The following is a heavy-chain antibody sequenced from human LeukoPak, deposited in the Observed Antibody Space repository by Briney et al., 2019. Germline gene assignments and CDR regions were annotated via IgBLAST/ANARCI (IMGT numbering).Heavy chain of an antibody. CDR2: IYYSGSA. CDR3: ARVVLLRGATPTKYYFDY. J-gene: IGHJ4*02. CDR1: GGSISSGGYY. Sequence: SETLSLTCTVSGGSISSGGYYWSWIRQHPGKGLEWIGYIYYSGSAYYNPSLKSRVTISVDTSKNQFSLKLSSVTAADTAVYYCARVVLLRGATPTKYYFDYWGQGTLVTVSS. V-gene: IGHV4-31*03.